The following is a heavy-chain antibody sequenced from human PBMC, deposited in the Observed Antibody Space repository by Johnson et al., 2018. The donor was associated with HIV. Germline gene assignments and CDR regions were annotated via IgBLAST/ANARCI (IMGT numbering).Heavy chain of an antibody. D-gene: IGHD7-27*01. J-gene: IGHJ3*02. CDR1: GFNFRTYD. V-gene: IGHV3-13*01. CDR2: IGTAGDT. Sequence: VQLVESGGGFVQPGGSLRLSCVASGFNFRTYDMHWVRQAPGKGLEWVSVIGTAGDTYYPGSVKGRFTVSRENAKNSLYLQMNSLRAGDTAIYYCARAWPGDEALDIWGQGTMVTVSS. CDR3: ARAWPGDEALDI.